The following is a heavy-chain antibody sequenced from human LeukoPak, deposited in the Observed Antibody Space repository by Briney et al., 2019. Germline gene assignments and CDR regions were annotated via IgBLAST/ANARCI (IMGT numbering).Heavy chain of an antibody. Sequence: GKSLRLSCAASGFTFSSYGMHWVRQAPGKGLEWVAVISNDGSNKYYADSVKGRFTISRDNSKNTLYLQMNSLRAEDTAVYYCAKGGAAGLNYFDYWGQGTLVTVSS. CDR2: ISNDGSNK. V-gene: IGHV3-30*18. CDR3: AKGGAAGLNYFDY. CDR1: GFTFSSYG. J-gene: IGHJ4*02. D-gene: IGHD6-13*01.